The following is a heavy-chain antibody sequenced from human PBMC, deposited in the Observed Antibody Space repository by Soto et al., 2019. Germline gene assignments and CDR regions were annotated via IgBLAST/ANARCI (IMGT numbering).Heavy chain of an antibody. Sequence: EVQLVESGGGLVQPGGSLRLSCAASGFTLSDHYMDWVRQAPGKGLEWVGRTKNKANRYTTEYAASVNGRFTISRDDSKNSLYLQMNSPKTEDTAVYYCARWVSGSPDNWGQGTLVTVSS. D-gene: IGHD1-26*01. CDR2: TKNKANRYTT. V-gene: IGHV3-72*01. CDR3: ARWVSGSPDN. J-gene: IGHJ4*02. CDR1: GFTLSDHY.